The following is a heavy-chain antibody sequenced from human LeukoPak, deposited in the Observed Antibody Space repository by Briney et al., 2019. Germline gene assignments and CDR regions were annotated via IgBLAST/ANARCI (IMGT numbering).Heavy chain of an antibody. CDR1: GFTVNSNY. CDR3: ARGYLIDY. V-gene: IGHV3-66*01. J-gene: IGHJ4*02. Sequence: SGGSLRLSCAASGFTVNSNYMSWVRQAPGKGLEWVSVVYSGDRTYYADSVKSRFTISRDDSTNTLYLLMNSLRAEDTAVYYCARGYLIDYWGQGTLVTVSS. D-gene: IGHD1-26*01. CDR2: VYSGDRT.